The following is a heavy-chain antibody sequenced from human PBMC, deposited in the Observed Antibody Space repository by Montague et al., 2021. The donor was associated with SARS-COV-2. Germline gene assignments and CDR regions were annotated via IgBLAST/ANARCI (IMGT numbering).Heavy chain of an antibody. CDR1: GDSVFNLSPT. D-gene: IGHD3-16*01. CDR3: TRIAFAVIPH. Sequence: CAISGDSVFNLSPTSYWLTSALPSRDHLVCRTLLRTNLNNYYAEFVSGRLTVNPHTSKNQVSLELSSVTPEDTAVYYCTRIAFAVIPHWGQGTLVTVSS. J-gene: IGHJ1*01. CDR2: TLLRTNLNN. V-gene: IGHV6-1*01.